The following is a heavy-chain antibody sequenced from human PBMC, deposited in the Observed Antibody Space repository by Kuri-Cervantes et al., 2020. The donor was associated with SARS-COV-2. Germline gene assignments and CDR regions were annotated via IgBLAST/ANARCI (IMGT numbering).Heavy chain of an antibody. CDR2: INHSGST. J-gene: IGHJ6*03. D-gene: IGHD2-2*01. CDR3: AGSSKYYYYMDV. Sequence: SETLSLTCAVSGYSISSCYYWGWIRPPPGKGLEWIGEINHSGSTNYNPSLKSRVTISVDTSKNQFSLKLSSVTAADTAVYYCAGSSKYYYYMDVWGKGTTVTVSS. CDR1: GYSISSCYY. V-gene: IGHV4-38-2*01.